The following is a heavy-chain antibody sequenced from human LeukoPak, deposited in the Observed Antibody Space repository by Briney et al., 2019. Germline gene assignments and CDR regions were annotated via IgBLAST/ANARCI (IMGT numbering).Heavy chain of an antibody. V-gene: IGHV4-30-2*01. CDR1: GGSISSGGYY. D-gene: IGHD2-2*01. CDR3: ARQAPTPASPHFDY. CDR2: IYHSGST. Sequence: PSETLSLTCTVSGGSISSGGYYWSWIRQPPGKGLEWIGYIYHSGSTYYNPSLKSRVTISVDTSKNQFSLKLSSVTAADTAVYYCARQAPTPASPHFDYWGQGTLVTVSS. J-gene: IGHJ4*02.